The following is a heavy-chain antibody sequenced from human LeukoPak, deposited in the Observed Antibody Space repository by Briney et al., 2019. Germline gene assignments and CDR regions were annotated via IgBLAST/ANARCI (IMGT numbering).Heavy chain of an antibody. V-gene: IGHV4-39*07. J-gene: IGHJ2*01. Sequence: SETLSLTCTVSGASISGSGYYWGWIRQPPGKGLEWIGSIYYSGSTYYNPSLKSRVTISVDTSKKQFSLKLSSVTAADTAVYYCARLSSSWYQDWYFDLWGRGTLVTVSS. CDR3: ARLSSSWYQDWYFDL. CDR1: GASISGSGYY. D-gene: IGHD6-13*01. CDR2: IYYSGST.